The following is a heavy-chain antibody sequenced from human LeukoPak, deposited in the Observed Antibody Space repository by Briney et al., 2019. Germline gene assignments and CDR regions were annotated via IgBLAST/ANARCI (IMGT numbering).Heavy chain of an antibody. CDR2: ISGSGINT. Sequence: GGSLRLSCAASGFTFSSYSMNWVRQAPGKGLEWVSAISGSGINTYYADSVKGRFTISRDNSKNTLYLQMNSLRAEDTAVYYCAKDHVSSGWGGYYYYYMDVWGKGTTVTISS. CDR1: GFTFSSYS. CDR3: AKDHVSSGWGGYYYYYMDV. D-gene: IGHD6-19*01. J-gene: IGHJ6*03. V-gene: IGHV3-23*01.